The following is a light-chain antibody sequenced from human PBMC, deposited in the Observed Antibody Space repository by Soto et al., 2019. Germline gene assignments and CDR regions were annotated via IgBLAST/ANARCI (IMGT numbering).Light chain of an antibody. CDR2: DVS. V-gene: IGKV1D-13*01. J-gene: IGKJ3*01. CDR1: QVSGSA. CDR3: QQFTDYPFT. Sequence: AIQLTQSPSSLSASVGVRVTITCRASQVSGSALAWYQQTPGKAPKLLMYDVSRLESGVPSRFSGRGSGTDFTLTISSLQPEDVATYICQQFTDYPFTFGPGTRVDIK.